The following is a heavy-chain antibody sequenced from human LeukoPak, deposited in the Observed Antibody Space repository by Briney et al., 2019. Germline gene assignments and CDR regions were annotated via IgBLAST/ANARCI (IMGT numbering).Heavy chain of an antibody. V-gene: IGHV4-39*07. CDR3: ATDWTRYGGKGLTY. Sequence: SETLSLTCTVSGGSISSNGYYWGWIRQPPGKGLEWIGSISFTGSTYHNPSLKSRVTISVDTSKNQFSLKVSAVTAADTAVYYCATDWTRYGGKGLTYWGQGTLVTVSS. CDR1: GGSISSNGYY. J-gene: IGHJ4*02. CDR2: ISFTGST. D-gene: IGHD4-23*01.